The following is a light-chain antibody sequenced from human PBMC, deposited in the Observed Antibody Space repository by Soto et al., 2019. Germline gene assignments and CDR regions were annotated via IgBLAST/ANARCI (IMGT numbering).Light chain of an antibody. J-gene: IGKJ5*01. CDR3: QQYNIWSSIT. CDR1: QSISKK. V-gene: IGKV3-15*01. Sequence: EIVMTQSPGTLSVSPGERATLSCRASQSISKKVGWYQRKPGQAPRLLIYGASTRATDVPRRFSGSGSGTEFTLTISSLQSEDSAVYYCQQYNIWSSITFGQGTRLEIK. CDR2: GAS.